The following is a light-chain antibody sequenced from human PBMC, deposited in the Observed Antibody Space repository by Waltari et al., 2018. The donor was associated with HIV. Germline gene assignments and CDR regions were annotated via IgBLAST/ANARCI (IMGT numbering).Light chain of an antibody. V-gene: IGLV2-14*03. Sequence: QSALTQPAPVSGSLGPSIPFSCTGTSSDIGGYDYVSWYQQHPGEAPKIIIYDVTNRPSGISDRFSGSKSGDTASLTISGLQAEDEADYYCTSFTTTTAWVFGGGTKLTVL. CDR3: TSFTTTTAWV. CDR2: DVT. J-gene: IGLJ3*02. CDR1: SSDIGGYDY.